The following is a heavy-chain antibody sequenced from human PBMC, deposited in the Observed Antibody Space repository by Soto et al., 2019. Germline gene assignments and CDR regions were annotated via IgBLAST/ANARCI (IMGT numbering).Heavy chain of an antibody. CDR2: ISSHGRDI. D-gene: IGHD6-19*01. J-gene: IGHJ4*02. CDR1: GFTFTSDS. Sequence: EVQLVGSGGGLVKPGGSVRLSCEASGFTFTSDSMTWVRQDPGKGLEWVSSISSHGRDIFYADSVKGRFTISRDNAKDSLHLQMNSLTGEDSAVYYCARGAALAGKLDLWGQGTLVTVSS. V-gene: IGHV3-21*06. CDR3: ARGAALAGKLDL.